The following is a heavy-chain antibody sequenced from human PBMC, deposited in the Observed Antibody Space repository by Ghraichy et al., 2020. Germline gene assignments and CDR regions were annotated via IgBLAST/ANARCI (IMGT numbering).Heavy chain of an antibody. CDR2: IYHSGST. CDR3: ARYLGELSPHFDY. V-gene: IGHV4-4*02. CDR1: GGSISSSNW. J-gene: IGHJ4*02. D-gene: IGHD3-16*02. Sequence: TLSLTCAVSGGSISSSNWWSWVRQPPGKGLEWIGEIYHSGSTNYNPSLKSRVTISVDKSKNQFSLKLSSVTAADTAVYYCARYLGELSPHFDYWGQGTLVTVSS.